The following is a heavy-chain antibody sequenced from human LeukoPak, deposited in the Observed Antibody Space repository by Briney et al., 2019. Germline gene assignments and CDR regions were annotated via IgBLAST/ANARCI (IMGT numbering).Heavy chain of an antibody. V-gene: IGHV1-2*04. CDR3: ARGIAAAGDYYYYGMDV. J-gene: IGHJ6*02. D-gene: IGHD6-13*01. CDR2: INPNSGGT. CDR1: GYTFTGYY. Sequence: EASVKVSCKASGYTFTGYYMHWVRQAPGQGLEWMGWINPNSGGTNYAQKFQGWVTMTRDTSISTAYMELSRLRSDDTAVYYCARGIAAAGDYYYYGMDVWGQGTTVTVSS.